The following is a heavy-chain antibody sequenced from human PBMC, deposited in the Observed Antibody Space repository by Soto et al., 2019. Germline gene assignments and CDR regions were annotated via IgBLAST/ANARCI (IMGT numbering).Heavy chain of an antibody. J-gene: IGHJ6*02. CDR1: GYTFTSYG. CDR3: ARFYYDSSGYLPSPYYYYYGMDV. CDR2: ISAYNGNT. D-gene: IGHD3-22*01. Sequence: ASVKVSCKASGYTFTSYGISWVRQAPGQGLEWMGWISAYNGNTNYAQKLQGRVTMTTDTSTSTAYMELRSLTSDDTGVYYCARFYYDSSGYLPSPYYYYYGMDVWGQGTTVTVSS. V-gene: IGHV1-18*01.